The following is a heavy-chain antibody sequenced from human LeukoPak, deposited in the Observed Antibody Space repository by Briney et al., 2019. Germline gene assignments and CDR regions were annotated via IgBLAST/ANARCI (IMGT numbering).Heavy chain of an antibody. CDR2: LHYSGST. D-gene: IGHD2-15*01. J-gene: IGHJ4*02. CDR1: GGSVSSYY. Sequence: SETLSLTCTVSGGSVSSYYWIWIRQSPGKGLEWIGYLHYSGSTNYNPSLKSRGTISSDTSKNQLSLNLTSVTAADTAVYYCARGCSGGSCFAYWGQGTLVTVSS. CDR3: ARGCSGGSCFAY. V-gene: IGHV4-59*02.